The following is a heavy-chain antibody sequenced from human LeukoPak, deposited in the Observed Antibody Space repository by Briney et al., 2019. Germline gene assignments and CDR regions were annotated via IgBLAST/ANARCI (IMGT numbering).Heavy chain of an antibody. CDR3: ARDLLHYDFWSGYYSPDAFDI. CDR1: GGTFSSYA. Sequence: SVKVSCKASGGTFSSYAISWVRQAPGQGLEWMGRIIPIFGTANYAQKFQGRVTITTDESTSTAYMELSSLRSEDTAVYYCARDLLHYDFWSGYYSPDAFDIWGQGTMVTVSS. CDR2: IIPIFGTA. J-gene: IGHJ3*02. V-gene: IGHV1-69*05. D-gene: IGHD3-3*01.